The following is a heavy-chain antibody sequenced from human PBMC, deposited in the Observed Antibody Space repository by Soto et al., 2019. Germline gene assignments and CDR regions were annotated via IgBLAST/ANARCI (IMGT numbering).Heavy chain of an antibody. CDR2: ISGSGGST. D-gene: IGHD4-17*01. CDR3: AKVSTVVTRGYGMDV. Sequence: EVQLLESGGGLVQPGGSLRLSCAASGFTFSSYAMSWVRQAPGKGLEWVSAISGSGGSTYYADSVKGRFTISRDNSKNTLYRQMNSLRAEDTAVDYCAKVSTVVTRGYGMDVWGQGTTVTVSS. J-gene: IGHJ6*02. CDR1: GFTFSSYA. V-gene: IGHV3-23*01.